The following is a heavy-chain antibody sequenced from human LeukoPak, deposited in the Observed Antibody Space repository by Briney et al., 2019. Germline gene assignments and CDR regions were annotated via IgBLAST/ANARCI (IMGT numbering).Heavy chain of an antibody. CDR3: AGSPSLSFYDFWSGPFDY. J-gene: IGHJ4*02. D-gene: IGHD3-3*01. Sequence: ASVKVSCKASGYTFTSYDINWVRQATGQGLEWMGWMNPNSGNTGYAQKFQGRVTITRNTSISTAYMELSSLRSEDTAVYYCAGSPSLSFYDFWSGPFDYWGQGTLVTVSS. CDR2: MNPNSGNT. CDR1: GYTFTSYD. V-gene: IGHV1-8*03.